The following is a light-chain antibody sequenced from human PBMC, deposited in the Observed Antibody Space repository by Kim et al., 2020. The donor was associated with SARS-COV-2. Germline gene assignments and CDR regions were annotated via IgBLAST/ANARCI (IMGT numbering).Light chain of an antibody. CDR1: RSDVGGYNY. J-gene: IGLJ1*01. CDR3: SSYTRSSTNYV. CDR2: DVS. Sequence: QSITISCTGTRSDVGGYNYVSWYQQHPGKAPKVIIYDVSNRPSGVSNRFSGSKSGNTASLTISGLQADDEADYYCSSYTRSSTNYVFGTGTKVTVL. V-gene: IGLV2-14*03.